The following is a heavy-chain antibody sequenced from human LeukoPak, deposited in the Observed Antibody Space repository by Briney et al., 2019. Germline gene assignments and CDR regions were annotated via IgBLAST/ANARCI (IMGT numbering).Heavy chain of an antibody. Sequence: GGSLRLSCAASGFTFSSYAMSWVRQAPGKGLEWVGRTRNKANSYTTEYAASVKGRFTISRDDSKNSLYLQMNSLKTEDTAVYYCARAGKTYNYYDFWSGYYSGYYYYYYMDVWGKGTTVTVSS. CDR3: ARAGKTYNYYDFWSGYYSGYYYYYYMDV. CDR1: GFTFSSYA. D-gene: IGHD3-3*01. J-gene: IGHJ6*03. CDR2: TRNKANSYTT. V-gene: IGHV3-72*01.